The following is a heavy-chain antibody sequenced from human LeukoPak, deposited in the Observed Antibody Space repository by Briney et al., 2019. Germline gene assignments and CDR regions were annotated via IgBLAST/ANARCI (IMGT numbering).Heavy chain of an antibody. CDR3: AADPNSKYFDY. D-gene: IGHD2-8*01. Sequence: PGGSLRLSCAASGFPFNSHWKSWVCQAPGKGLEWVANIKEDGSEKTYVYSVKGRFTISRDNAKNSVYLQMDSLRVEDTAVYYCAADPNSKYFDYWGQGNLVTVS. J-gene: IGHJ4*02. CDR2: IKEDGSEK. CDR1: GFPFNSHW. V-gene: IGHV3-7*01.